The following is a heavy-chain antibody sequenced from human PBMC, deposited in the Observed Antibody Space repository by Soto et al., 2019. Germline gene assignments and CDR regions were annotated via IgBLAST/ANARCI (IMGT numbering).Heavy chain of an antibody. CDR3: TGEVASGY. J-gene: IGHJ4*02. Sequence: QAQLVESGGGVVQPGTSLRLSCAVSGFTVSTNGMHWVRQAPGKGLEWVAVISRDGNTKYYADSVKGRFTISRDNSRNTLFLEMNSLRGDDMAVYYCTGEVASGYWGQGTLVTVSS. V-gene: IGHV3-30*03. CDR1: GFTVSTNG. CDR2: ISRDGNTK. D-gene: IGHD2-8*02.